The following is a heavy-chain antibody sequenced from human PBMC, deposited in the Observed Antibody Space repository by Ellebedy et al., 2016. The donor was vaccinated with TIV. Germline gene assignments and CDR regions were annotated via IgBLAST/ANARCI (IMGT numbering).Heavy chain of an antibody. Sequence: SETLSLXXTVSGDSISGYYWSWIRQPAGKGLEWIGRIYTSGSTNYNPSLKSRVTMSVDTSKNQFSLKLNSVTAADTAVYYCARSTMVRGVISLFDPWGQGTLVTVSS. D-gene: IGHD3-10*01. CDR3: ARSTMVRGVISLFDP. V-gene: IGHV4-4*07. CDR1: GDSISGYY. J-gene: IGHJ5*02. CDR2: IYTSGST.